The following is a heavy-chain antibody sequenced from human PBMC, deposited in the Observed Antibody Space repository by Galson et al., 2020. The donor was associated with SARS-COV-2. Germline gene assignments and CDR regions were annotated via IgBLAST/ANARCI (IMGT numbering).Heavy chain of an antibody. D-gene: IGHD6-13*01. V-gene: IGHV1-24*01. J-gene: IGHJ6*02. CDR3: VTARAAAGTQSDYYYYCGMDV. CDR1: GYTLTELS. CDR2: FDPEDGET. Sequence: ASVKAPCKVSGYTLTELSMHWVRQAPGKGLEWVGGFDPEDGETIYAQKFQGRVTMTEDTSTDQAYMELSSLRSEDTSVYYCVTARAAAGTQSDYYYYCGMDVWGQGTTVTVSS.